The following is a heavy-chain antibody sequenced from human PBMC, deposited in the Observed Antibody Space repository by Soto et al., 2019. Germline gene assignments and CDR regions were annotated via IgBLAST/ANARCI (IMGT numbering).Heavy chain of an antibody. V-gene: IGHV3-30-3*01. Sequence: QVQLVESGGGVVQPGRSLTLSCVASTFTLKSYSMHWVRQAPGKGLEWVAVISYDGSRTYYADSVKGRFIISRDNSENTLWLQLTSLRTEDTAVYYCVRVGGEEYDFWSGYFDYWGQGTLVTVSS. CDR3: VRVGGEEYDFWSGYFDY. J-gene: IGHJ4*02. CDR2: ISYDGSRT. D-gene: IGHD3-3*01. CDR1: TFTLKSYS.